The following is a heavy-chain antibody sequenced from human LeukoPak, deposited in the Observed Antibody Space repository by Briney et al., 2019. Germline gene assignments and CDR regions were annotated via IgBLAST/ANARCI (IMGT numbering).Heavy chain of an antibody. D-gene: IGHD2-2*01. CDR2: ISYDGSNK. V-gene: IGHV3-30-3*02. Sequence: GRSLRLSCAASGFTFSSYAMHWVRQAPGKGLEWVAVISYDGSNKYYADSVKGRFTISRDNSKNTLYLQMNSLRAEDTAVYYCAKSRGIVVVPAAIDYWGQGTLVTVSS. CDR3: AKSRGIVVVPAAIDY. CDR1: GFTFSSYA. J-gene: IGHJ4*02.